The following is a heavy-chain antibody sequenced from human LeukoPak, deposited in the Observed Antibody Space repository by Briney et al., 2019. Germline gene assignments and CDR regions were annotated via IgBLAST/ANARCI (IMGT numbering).Heavy chain of an antibody. J-gene: IGHJ4*02. CDR1: GGTFSSYA. D-gene: IGHD2-21*02. Sequence: SVKVSCKASGGTFSSYAISWVRQAPGQGLEWMGGIIPIFGTANYAQKFQGRVTITADESTSTAYMELSSLRSEDTAVYYCARARCGGDCYSGSLDYWGQGTLVTVPS. CDR2: IIPIFGTA. V-gene: IGHV1-69*13. CDR3: ARARCGGDCYSGSLDY.